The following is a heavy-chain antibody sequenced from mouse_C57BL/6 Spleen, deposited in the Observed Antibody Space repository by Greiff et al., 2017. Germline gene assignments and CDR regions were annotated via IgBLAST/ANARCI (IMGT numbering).Heavy chain of an antibody. CDR2: FHPNSGST. CDR1: GYTFTSYW. D-gene: IGHD2-10*01. J-gene: IGHJ2*01. CDR3: ALLSSYYFDD. Sequence: QVQLQQPGAELVKPGASVKLSCKASGYTFTSYWMHWVKQRPGQGLEWIGMFHPNSGSTNSNEKFKRKATLTVDKTTSTAYMQRSSLTSEDSAVYYGALLSSYYFDDWGQGTTLTGSS. V-gene: IGHV1-64*01.